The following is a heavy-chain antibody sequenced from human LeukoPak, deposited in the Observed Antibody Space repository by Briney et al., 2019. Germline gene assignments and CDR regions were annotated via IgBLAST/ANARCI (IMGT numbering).Heavy chain of an antibody. CDR2: INPTGDTN. V-gene: IGHV1-46*01. Sequence: ASVKVSCKASGYTFTSHYMHRVRQDPGQGLEWMGVINPTGDTNRYSQKFQSRVSMTRDKSTSTDYMELSSMRCEETAVYYCALDNSVEDIAWWFDPWGQGTLVTVSP. J-gene: IGHJ5*02. D-gene: IGHD4-23*01. CDR1: GYTFTSHY. CDR3: ALDNSVEDIAWWFDP.